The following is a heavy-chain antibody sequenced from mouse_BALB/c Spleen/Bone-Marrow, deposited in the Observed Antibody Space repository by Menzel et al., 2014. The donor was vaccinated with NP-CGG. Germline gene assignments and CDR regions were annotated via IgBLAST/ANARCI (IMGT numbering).Heavy chain of an antibody. J-gene: IGHJ4*01. CDR3: TIRYYAMDY. D-gene: IGHD1-1*01. CDR1: GYTFTRYT. V-gene: IGHV1-4*01. Sequence: VQLQESGAELARPGASVKMSCQASGYTFTRYTMHWEKKRPGQGLEWIGYIIPNSGYSNYNQKFKDKATLTADKSSSTAYMQLSSLTSEDSAAYYCTIRYYAMDYWGQGTSVTVSS. CDR2: IIPNSGYS.